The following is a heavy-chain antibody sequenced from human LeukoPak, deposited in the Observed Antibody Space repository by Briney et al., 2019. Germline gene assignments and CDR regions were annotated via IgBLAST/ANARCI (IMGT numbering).Heavy chain of an antibody. CDR2: IYTSGST. CDR1: GGSISSGSYY. Sequence: SQTLSLTCTVSGGSISSGSYYWSWIRQPAGKGLEWIGRIYTSGSTNYNPSLKSRVAISVDTSKNQFSLKLSSVTAADTAVYYCARDRGSSPYYYYYMDVWGKGTTVTVSS. J-gene: IGHJ6*03. CDR3: ARDRGSSPYYYYYMDV. V-gene: IGHV4-61*02. D-gene: IGHD6-6*01.